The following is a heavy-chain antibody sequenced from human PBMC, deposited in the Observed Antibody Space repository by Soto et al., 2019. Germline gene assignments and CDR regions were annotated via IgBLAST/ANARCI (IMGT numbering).Heavy chain of an antibody. V-gene: IGHV3-74*01. J-gene: IGHJ4*02. D-gene: IGHD5-18*01. CDR2: VNYDGTSA. CDR1: GFTLSHYW. Sequence: EVQLLESGGGLVQPGGTLTLSCAASGFTLSHYWMHWVRQAPGRGLVWVSRVNYDGTSAHYADSVKGRFTISRDNAKNTLYLQMSSLRAEDTAIYYCVISSSGGFDHWGQGAVVTVSS. CDR3: VISSSGGFDH.